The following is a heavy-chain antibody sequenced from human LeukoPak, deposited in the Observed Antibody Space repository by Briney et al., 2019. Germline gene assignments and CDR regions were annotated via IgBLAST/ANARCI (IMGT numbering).Heavy chain of an antibody. CDR3: ARQLRYFDWSHFDY. CDR1: GGSISSSSYY. V-gene: IGHV4-39*01. D-gene: IGHD3-9*01. J-gene: IGHJ4*02. CDR2: IYYSGST. Sequence: PSETLSLTCTVSGGSISSSSYYWGWIRQPPGKGLEWIGSIYYSGSTYYNPSLKSRVTISVDTSKNQFSLKLSSVTAADTAVYYCARQLRYFDWSHFDYWGQGTLATVSS.